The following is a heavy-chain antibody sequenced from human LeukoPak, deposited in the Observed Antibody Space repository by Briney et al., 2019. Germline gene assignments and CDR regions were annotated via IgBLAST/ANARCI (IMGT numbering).Heavy chain of an antibody. V-gene: IGHV4-38-2*02. CDR1: GYSISSGYY. D-gene: IGHD1-1*01. CDR2: IYHSGST. J-gene: IGHJ4*02. Sequence: SETLSLTCTVSGYSISSGYYWGWIRQPPGKGLEWTGSIYHSGSTYYNPSLKSRVTISVDTSKNQFSLKLSSVTAADTAVYYCARVGNGQVPGYWGQGTLVTVSS. CDR3: ARVGNGQVPGY.